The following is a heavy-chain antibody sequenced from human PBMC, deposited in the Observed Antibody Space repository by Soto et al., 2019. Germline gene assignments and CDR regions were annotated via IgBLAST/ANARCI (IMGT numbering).Heavy chain of an antibody. J-gene: IGHJ4*02. CDR1: DSTIRTYY. CDR2: IFYTGST. Sequence: PAEPLSLTCTVSDSTIRTYYWGWIRQPPGKGLEWIGYIFYTGSTNYNPSLKSRVTISVDTSKNQFSLKLSSVTAADTAVYYCARGPPSPECDWYQSFDYWGQGTLVTDPS. V-gene: IGHV4-59*01. D-gene: IGHD6-19*01. CDR3: ARGPPSPECDWYQSFDY.